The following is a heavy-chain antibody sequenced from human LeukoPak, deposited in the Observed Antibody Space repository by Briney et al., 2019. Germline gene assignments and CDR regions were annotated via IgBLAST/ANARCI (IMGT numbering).Heavy chain of an antibody. D-gene: IGHD3-22*01. V-gene: IGHV3-21*01. Sequence: GGSLRLSCAASGFTFSSYSMNWVRQAPGKGLEWVSLISSSSSSIFYADSVKGRFTISRDNAKNSLYLQMNSLRDEDTAVYYCARGRRSGSPYGMDVWGQGTTVTVSS. J-gene: IGHJ6*02. CDR1: GFTFSSYS. CDR3: ARGRRSGSPYGMDV. CDR2: ISSSSSSI.